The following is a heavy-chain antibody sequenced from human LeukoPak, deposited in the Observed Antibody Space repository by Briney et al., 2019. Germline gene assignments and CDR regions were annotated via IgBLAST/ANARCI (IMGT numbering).Heavy chain of an antibody. V-gene: IGHV3-53*01. CDR1: DFSVNNNY. Sequence: GGFLRLSCAASDFSVNNNYVDWVRQAPGKGLEWVSCMDNFGIKTYADSVQGRFTVSRDSSRNMVFLQMNSLRVEDTAVYYCAGGQYYGSGTRPGYLGYWGLGTMVTVSS. D-gene: IGHD3-10*01. CDR3: AGGQYYGSGTRPGYLGY. CDR2: MDNFGIK. J-gene: IGHJ4*02.